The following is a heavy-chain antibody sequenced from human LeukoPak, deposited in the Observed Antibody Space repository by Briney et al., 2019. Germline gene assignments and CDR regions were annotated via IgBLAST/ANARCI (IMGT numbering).Heavy chain of an antibody. D-gene: IGHD1-26*01. CDR3: AIGGAYSGSYHLDS. CDR1: GFTFSSYG. J-gene: IGHJ4*02. Sequence: GGSLRLSCAASGFTFSSYGMNWVRQAPGKGLEWVSAIFGGGDSSYYADSVKGRFTISRDNSKNTLYLQMNSLRAEDTAVYYCAIGGAYSGSYHLDSWGQGTLVTVSS. V-gene: IGHV3-23*01. CDR2: IFGGGDSS.